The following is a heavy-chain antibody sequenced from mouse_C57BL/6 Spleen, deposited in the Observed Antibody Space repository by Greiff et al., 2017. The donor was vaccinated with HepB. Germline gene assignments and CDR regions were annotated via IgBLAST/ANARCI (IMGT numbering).Heavy chain of an antibody. CDR1: GYTFTSYW. V-gene: IGHV1-61*01. CDR2: IYPSDSET. Sequence: VQLQQPGAELVRPGSSVKLSCKASGYTFTSYWMDWVKQRPGQGLEWIGNIYPSDSETHYNQKFKDKATLTVDKSSSTAYMQLSSLTSEDSAVYYCARSNLHAMDYWGQGTSVTVSS. CDR3: ARSNLHAMDY. J-gene: IGHJ4*01.